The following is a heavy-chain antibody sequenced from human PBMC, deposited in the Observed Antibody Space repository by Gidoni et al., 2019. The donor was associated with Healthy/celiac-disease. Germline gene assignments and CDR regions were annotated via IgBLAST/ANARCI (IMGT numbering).Heavy chain of an antibody. CDR3: ARLEGSGWRAGNNWFDP. D-gene: IGHD6-19*01. V-gene: IGHV4-39*01. J-gene: IGHJ5*02. CDR2: IYYSGST. Sequence: WIGSIYYSGSTYYNPSLKSRVTISVDTSKNQLSLKLSSVTAADTAVYYCARLEGSGWRAGNNWFDPWGQGTLVTVSS.